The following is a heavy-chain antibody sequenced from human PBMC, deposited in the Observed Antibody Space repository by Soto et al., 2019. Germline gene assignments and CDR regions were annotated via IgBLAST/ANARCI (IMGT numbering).Heavy chain of an antibody. CDR2: IYTGGST. V-gene: IGHV3-53*02. CDR1: GFIVSSKY. D-gene: IGHD3-16*01. CDR3: TTYTGYGMDV. J-gene: IGHJ6*02. Sequence: EVQMVETGGGLSQPGGSLRLSCAVSGFIVSSKYMTWVRQAPGKGLEWVSVIYTGGSTHYADSARGRFTISRDSSKNKLYLQMNSLRAEDAAVYYCTTYTGYGMDVWGQGTKVTVSS.